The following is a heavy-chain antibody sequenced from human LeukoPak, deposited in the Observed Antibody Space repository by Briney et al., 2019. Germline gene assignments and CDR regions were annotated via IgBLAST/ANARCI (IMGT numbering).Heavy chain of an antibody. CDR1: GGTFGSYA. CDR2: IIPIFGTA. D-gene: IGHD2-15*01. Sequence: SVKVSCKASGGTFGSYAISWVRQAPGQGLEWMGGIIPIFGTANYAQKFQGRVTITTDESTSTAYMELSSLRSEDTAVYYCAREEEGYCSGGSCYGPGTLRFDPWGQGTLVTVSS. CDR3: AREEEGYCSGGSCYGPGTLRFDP. V-gene: IGHV1-69*05. J-gene: IGHJ5*02.